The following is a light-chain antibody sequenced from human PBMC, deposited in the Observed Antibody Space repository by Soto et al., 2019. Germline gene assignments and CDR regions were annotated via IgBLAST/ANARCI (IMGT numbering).Light chain of an antibody. CDR3: QQYSTYFRT. J-gene: IGKJ1*01. Sequence: DIQMTQSPSTLSASVGDRVTITCRASQSISNWLAWYQQKPGKAPKLLIYKAPSLESGVPSRFSGSGSGTEFTLTISSLQPDDFATYYCQQYSTYFRTFGQGTKVEIK. CDR2: KAP. CDR1: QSISNW. V-gene: IGKV1-5*03.